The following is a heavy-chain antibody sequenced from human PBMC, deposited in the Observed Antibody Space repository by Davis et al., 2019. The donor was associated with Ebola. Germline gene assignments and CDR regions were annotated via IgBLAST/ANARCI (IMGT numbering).Heavy chain of an antibody. CDR2: INPNSGGT. CDR3: ARAWEILEGGFDY. CDR1: GYTFTGYY. D-gene: IGHD1-26*01. Sequence: ASVKVSCKASGYTFTGYYMHWVRQAPGQGLEWMGWINPNSGGTNYAQKFQGRVTMTRDTSISTAYMELSRLRSDDTAVYYCARAWEILEGGFDYWGQGTLVTVSS. V-gene: IGHV1-2*02. J-gene: IGHJ4*02.